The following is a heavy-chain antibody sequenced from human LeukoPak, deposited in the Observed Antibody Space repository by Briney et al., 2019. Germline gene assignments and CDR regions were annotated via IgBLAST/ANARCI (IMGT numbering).Heavy chain of an antibody. Sequence: GGSLRLSCAASGFTFSSCAMSWVRQAPGKGLEWVSAISGSGGSTYYADSVKGRFTISRDNSKNTLYLQMNSLRAEDTGVYYCAKDSAEMTTLYSFDYWGQGTLVTVSS. CDR3: AKDSAEMTTLYSFDY. V-gene: IGHV3-23*01. CDR1: GFTFSSCA. CDR2: ISGSGGST. J-gene: IGHJ4*02. D-gene: IGHD5-24*01.